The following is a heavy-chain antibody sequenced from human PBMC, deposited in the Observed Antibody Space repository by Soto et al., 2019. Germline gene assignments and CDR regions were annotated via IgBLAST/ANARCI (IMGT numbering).Heavy chain of an antibody. J-gene: IGHJ4*02. D-gene: IGHD1-7*01. CDR2: IYRTGST. CDR3: ASRDPGTSVDY. Sequence: QVQLQESGPGLVKPSGTLSLTCAVSGGSFTSNNWWTWVRQPPGQGLEWIGEIYRTGSTNYNPSLKSRVTIPLDKSANQFSLKVTPLTAAETAVYYCASRDPGTSVDYWGQGTLVTVSS. V-gene: IGHV4-4*02. CDR1: GGSFTSNNW.